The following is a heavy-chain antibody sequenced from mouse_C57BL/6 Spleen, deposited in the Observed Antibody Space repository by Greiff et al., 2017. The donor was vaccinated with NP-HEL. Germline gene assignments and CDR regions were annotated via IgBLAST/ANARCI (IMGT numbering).Heavy chain of an antibody. CDR2: ISSGGDYI. Sequence: EVKLMESGEGLVKPGGSLKLSCAASGFTFSSYAMSWVRQTPEKRLEWVAYISSGGDYIYYADTVKGRFTISRDNARNTLYLQMSSLKSEDTAMDYCTRDNYDYDEGAWFAYWGQGTLVTVSA. J-gene: IGHJ3*01. D-gene: IGHD2-4*01. CDR1: GFTFSSYA. V-gene: IGHV5-9-1*02. CDR3: TRDNYDYDEGAWFAY.